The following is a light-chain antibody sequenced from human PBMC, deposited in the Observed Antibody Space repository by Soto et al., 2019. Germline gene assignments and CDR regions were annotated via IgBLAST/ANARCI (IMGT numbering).Light chain of an antibody. Sequence: SHELTQPLSVSVALGQTARITCGGNNIGSKNVHWYQQKPGQAPVLVIYRDINRPSGIPERFSGSNSGNTATLTISRAQAGDEADYYCQVWDSSTVVFGGGTKLTVL. V-gene: IGLV3-9*01. CDR2: RDI. CDR3: QVWDSSTVV. J-gene: IGLJ2*01. CDR1: NIGSKN.